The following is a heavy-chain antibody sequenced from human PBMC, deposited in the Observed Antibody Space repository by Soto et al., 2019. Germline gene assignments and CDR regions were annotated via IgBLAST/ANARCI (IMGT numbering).Heavy chain of an antibody. CDR3: VKGNQLLRYYFEF. J-gene: IGHJ4*01. Sequence: PGGSLRLSCSVSGFTFSNYAMHWVRQAPGKGLEYVSGITSDGDSTWHADSVKDRFTISRDNSKNTLFLQMSSLRVEDTAIYFCVKGNQLLRYYFEFWGPGTPVTVSS. D-gene: IGHD2-15*01. CDR1: GFTFSNYA. CDR2: ITSDGDST. V-gene: IGHV3-64D*06.